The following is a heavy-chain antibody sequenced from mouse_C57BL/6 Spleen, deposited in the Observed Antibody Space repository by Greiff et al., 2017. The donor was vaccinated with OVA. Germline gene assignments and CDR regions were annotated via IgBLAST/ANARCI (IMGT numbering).Heavy chain of an antibody. V-gene: IGHV1-18*01. D-gene: IGHD1-1*01. Sequence: VQLKESGPELVKPGASVKIPCKASGYTFTDYNMDWVKQSHGKSLEWIGDINPNNGGTIYNQKFKGKATLTVDKSSSTAYMELRSLTSEDTAGYYCARGSRRAYAMDYWGQGTSVTVSS. CDR3: ARGSRRAYAMDY. J-gene: IGHJ4*01. CDR1: GYTFTDYN. CDR2: INPNNGGT.